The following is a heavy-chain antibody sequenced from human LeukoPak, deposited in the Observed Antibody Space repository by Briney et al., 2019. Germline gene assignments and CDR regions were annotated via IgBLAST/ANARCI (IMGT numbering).Heavy chain of an antibody. CDR1: GFTFSNYW. D-gene: IGHD1-26*01. CDR3: ARDKEVGATRLDY. CDR2: IKQDGSEK. V-gene: IGHV3-7*01. J-gene: IGHJ4*02. Sequence: PGGSLRLSCAAPGFTFSNYWMSWVRQATGKGLEWVANIKQDGSEKYYVDSVKGRFTISRDNAKNSLYLQMNSLRAEDTAVYYCARDKEVGATRLDYWGQGTLVTVSS.